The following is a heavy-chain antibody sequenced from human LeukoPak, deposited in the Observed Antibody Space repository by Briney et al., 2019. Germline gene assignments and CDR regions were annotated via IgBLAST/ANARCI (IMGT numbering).Heavy chain of an antibody. J-gene: IGHJ4*02. V-gene: IGHV3-7*03. D-gene: IGHD3-10*01. CDR2: IKQDGSEK. CDR3: ARDGVDGSGSYRGFFDY. CDR1: GFTFSSYW. Sequence: GGSLRLSCAASGFTFSSYWMSWVRQAPGKGLEWVANIKQDGSEKYYVDSVKDRFTISRDNAKNSLYLQMNSLRAEDTAVYYCARDGVDGSGSYRGFFDYWGQGTLVTVSS.